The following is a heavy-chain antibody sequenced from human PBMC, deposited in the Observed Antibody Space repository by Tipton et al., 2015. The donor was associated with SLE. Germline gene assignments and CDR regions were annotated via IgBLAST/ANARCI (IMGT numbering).Heavy chain of an antibody. CDR2: IYHSGST. D-gene: IGHD5-18*01. CDR1: GGSIRSSNW. J-gene: IGHJ6*03. V-gene: IGHV4-4*02. Sequence: TLSLTCAVSGGSIRSSNWWSWVRQPPGKGLAWIGEIYHSGSTNYNPSLKSRVTISVDKSKKQFSLRLSSVTAADTAVFYCARGSGGYSYGGVYYYSMDVWDKGTTVTVSS. CDR3: ARGSGGYSYGGVYYYSMDV.